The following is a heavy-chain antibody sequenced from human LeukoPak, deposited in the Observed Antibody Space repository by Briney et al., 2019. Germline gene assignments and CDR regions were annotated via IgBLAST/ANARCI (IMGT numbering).Heavy chain of an antibody. J-gene: IGHJ4*02. CDR2: INANNGDT. D-gene: IGHD7-27*01. CDR3: ARATWGYFDY. CDR1: GYTFTNYG. Sequence: ASVKVSCKASGYTFTNYGITWVRQAPGPGLEWMGWINANNGDTKSAQNLQGRVTMTTDTSTSTAYMELRSLRSDDTAVYYCARATWGYFDYWGQGTLVTVSS. V-gene: IGHV1-18*01.